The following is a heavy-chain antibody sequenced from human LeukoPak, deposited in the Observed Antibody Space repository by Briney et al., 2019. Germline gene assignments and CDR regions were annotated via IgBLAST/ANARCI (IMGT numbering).Heavy chain of an antibody. Sequence: GGSLRLSCAASGFTFSSIHWVRQAPGKGLDWVAFIRYDGTNKYYADSVKGRFTISRDNAKNTLYLQMNSLRGEDTGVYYCAKDLVVAPAAPQPYYMDVWGKGTTVTVSS. CDR1: GFTFSS. CDR2: IRYDGTNK. V-gene: IGHV3-30*02. J-gene: IGHJ6*03. CDR3: AKDLVVAPAAPQPYYMDV. D-gene: IGHD2-2*01.